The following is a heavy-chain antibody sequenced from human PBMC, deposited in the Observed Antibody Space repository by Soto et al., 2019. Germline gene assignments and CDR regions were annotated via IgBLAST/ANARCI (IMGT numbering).Heavy chain of an antibody. V-gene: IGHV1-2*02. Sequence: VKVCCKGSVYTFADPVLHWMSPAPGQELEWIGWIHPHSGGTNYAQKLLGRVTMSRDTHINTAYMELNSLRSDDTAVYYCASPWSPNPRDPRYSWAQGTMDSVSS. J-gene: IGHJ3*01. CDR3: ASPWSPNPRDPRYS. CDR1: VYTFADPV. D-gene: IGHD3-16*02. CDR2: IHPHSGGT.